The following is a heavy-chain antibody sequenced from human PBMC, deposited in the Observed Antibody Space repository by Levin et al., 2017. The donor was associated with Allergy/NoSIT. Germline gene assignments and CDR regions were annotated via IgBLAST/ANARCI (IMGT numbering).Heavy chain of an antibody. Sequence: SQTLSLTCTVSGGSIRSYYWSWIRQPPGKGLEWIGYIYYSGSTNYNPSLKSRVTISVDTSKNQFSLKLSSVTAADTAVYYCATRAVVGATTGDAFDIWGQGTMVTVSS. CDR2: IYYSGST. V-gene: IGHV4-59*01. CDR1: GGSIRSYY. J-gene: IGHJ3*02. D-gene: IGHD1-26*01. CDR3: ATRAVVGATTGDAFDI.